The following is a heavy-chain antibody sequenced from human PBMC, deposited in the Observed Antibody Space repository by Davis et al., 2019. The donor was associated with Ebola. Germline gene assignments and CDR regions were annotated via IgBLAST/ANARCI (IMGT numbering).Heavy chain of an antibody. J-gene: IGHJ4*02. D-gene: IGHD1-20*01. CDR2: MFYNGDT. CDR3: VKDDVTAGRFNY. V-gene: IGHV4-59*08. CDR1: GGSINSFL. Sequence: MPSETLSLTCSVSGGSINSFLWTWIRQPPGQGLEWVGCMFYNGDTKYNPALESRVTISVDTSKNQFSLRLSSVTAADTAMYYCVKDDVTAGRFNYWGQGTLVTVSS.